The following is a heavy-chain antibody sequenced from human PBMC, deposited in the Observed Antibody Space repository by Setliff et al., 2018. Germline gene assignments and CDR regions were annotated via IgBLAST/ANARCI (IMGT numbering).Heavy chain of an antibody. D-gene: IGHD3-3*01. V-gene: IGHV3-15*01. CDR3: TTDRGFSEWPLYGSLVSHYYGMDV. CDR1: GFTFDNAW. J-gene: IGHJ6*02. CDR2: IKTKGDGGTT. Sequence: GGSLRLSCAASGFTFDNAWMSWVRQAPGRGREWVGRIKTKGDGGTTDYAAPVKGRFTISRDDSKNTLYVQMNSLKTEDTGVYYCTTDRGFSEWPLYGSLVSHYYGMDVWGQGTMVTV.